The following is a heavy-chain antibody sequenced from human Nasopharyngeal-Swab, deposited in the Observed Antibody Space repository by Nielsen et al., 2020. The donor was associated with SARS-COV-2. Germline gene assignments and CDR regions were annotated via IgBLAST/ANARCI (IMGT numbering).Heavy chain of an antibody. Sequence: GESLKISCTVSGITFSRYGMHWVRQAPGKGLEWVSTIGTAGDTYYSGSVKGRFTISRENAKNSLYLQMNSLRVEDTAVYYCARGASIPGTFDYWGQGTLVTVSS. CDR2: IGTAGDT. D-gene: IGHD1-26*01. V-gene: IGHV3-13*01. J-gene: IGHJ4*02. CDR3: ARGASIPGTFDY. CDR1: GITFSRYG.